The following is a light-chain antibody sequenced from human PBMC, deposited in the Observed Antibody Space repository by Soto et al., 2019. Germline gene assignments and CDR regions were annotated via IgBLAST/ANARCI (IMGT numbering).Light chain of an antibody. J-gene: IGKJ5*01. V-gene: IGKV3D-15*01. CDR2: GAS. Sequence: EIVMTQSPATLSVSPGERATLSCRASQSVSSNLAWYHQKPSQAPRLLIYGASSRATGIPDRFSGSGSGTDFTLTISSLEPEDFAVYYCQQRQYWPPITFGQGTRLEI. CDR1: QSVSSN. CDR3: QQRQYWPPIT.